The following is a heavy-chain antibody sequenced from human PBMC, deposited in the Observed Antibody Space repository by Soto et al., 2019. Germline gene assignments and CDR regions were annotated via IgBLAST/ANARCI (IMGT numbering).Heavy chain of an antibody. CDR1: GFTFSSYG. J-gene: IGHJ4*02. Sequence: GGSLRLSCAASGFTFSSYGMHWVRQAPGKGLEWVAVISYDGSNKYYADSVKGRFTISRDNSKNTLYLQMNSLRAEDTAVYYCAKDGEQWLADYWGQGTLVTVS. CDR3: AKDGEQWLADY. CDR2: ISYDGSNK. V-gene: IGHV3-30*18. D-gene: IGHD6-19*01.